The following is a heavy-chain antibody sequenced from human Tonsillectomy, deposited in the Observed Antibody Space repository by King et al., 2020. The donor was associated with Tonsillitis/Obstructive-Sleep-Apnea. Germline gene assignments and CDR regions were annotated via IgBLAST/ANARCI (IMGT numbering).Heavy chain of an antibody. CDR1: GGTFSSYA. J-gene: IGHJ6*03. CDR3: ARIDCSSTSCHRLGYYYYYMDV. D-gene: IGHD2-2*01. Sequence: QLVQTGAEVKKPGSSVKVSCKASGGTFSSYAISWVRQAPGQGLEWMGGIIPIFGTANYAQKFQGRVTITADESTSTAYMELSSLRSEDTAVYYCARIDCSSTSCHRLGYYYYYMDVWGKGTTVTVSS. CDR2: IIPIFGTA. V-gene: IGHV1-69*01.